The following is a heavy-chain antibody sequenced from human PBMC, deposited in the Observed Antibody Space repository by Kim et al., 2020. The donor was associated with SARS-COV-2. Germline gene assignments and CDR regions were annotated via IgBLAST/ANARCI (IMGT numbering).Heavy chain of an antibody. Sequence: GGSLRLSCAASGFTFSSYSMNWVRQAPGKGLEWVSSISSSSSYIYYADSVKGRFTISRDNAKNSLYLQMNSLGAEDTAVYYCARDCSSTSCYAGGVYYYYGMDVWGQGTTVTVSS. CDR2: ISSSSSYI. D-gene: IGHD2-2*01. CDR3: ARDCSSTSCYAGGVYYYYGMDV. J-gene: IGHJ6*02. V-gene: IGHV3-21*01. CDR1: GFTFSSYS.